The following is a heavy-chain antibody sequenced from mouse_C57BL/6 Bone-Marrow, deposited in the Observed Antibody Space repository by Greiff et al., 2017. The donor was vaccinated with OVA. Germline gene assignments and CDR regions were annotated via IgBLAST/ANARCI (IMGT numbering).Heavy chain of an antibody. J-gene: IGHJ1*03. CDR1: GFTFSSYA. CDR2: ISSGGDYI. V-gene: IGHV5-9-1*02. D-gene: IGHD2-3*01. Sequence: EVQLVESGEGLVKPGGSLKLSCAASGFTFSSYAMSWVRQTPEKRLEWVAYISSGGDYIYYADTVKGRFTISRDNARNTLYLQMSSLKSEDTAMYYWTRDGGSYGYFDVWGTGTTVTVSS. CDR3: TRDGGSYGYFDV.